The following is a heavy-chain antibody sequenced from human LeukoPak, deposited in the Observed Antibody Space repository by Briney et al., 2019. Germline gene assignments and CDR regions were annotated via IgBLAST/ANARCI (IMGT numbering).Heavy chain of an antibody. CDR1: GGSISSGGYY. J-gene: IGHJ4*02. D-gene: IGHD3-16*02. CDR2: INHSGST. Sequence: SETLSRTCTVSGGSISSGGYYWSWIRQPPGKGLEWIGEINHSGSTNYNPSLKSRVTISVDTSKNQFSLKLSSVTAADTAVYYCARGGLRDYVWGSYRHGYYFDYWGQGTLVTVSS. CDR3: ARGGLRDYVWGSYRHGYYFDY. V-gene: IGHV4-39*07.